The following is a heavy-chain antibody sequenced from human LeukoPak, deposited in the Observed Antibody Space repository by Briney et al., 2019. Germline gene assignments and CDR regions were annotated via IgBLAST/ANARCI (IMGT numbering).Heavy chain of an antibody. Sequence: ASVKVSCKASGYTFAGYYMHWVRQAPGQGLEWMGWINPNSAGTNYAQKFQGRVTMTRDTSISTAYMELSRLRSDDTAVYYCARVRFLEWFFDAFDIWGQGTMVAVPS. V-gene: IGHV1-2*02. CDR3: ARVRFLEWFFDAFDI. J-gene: IGHJ3*02. D-gene: IGHD3-3*01. CDR1: GYTFAGYY. CDR2: INPNSAGT.